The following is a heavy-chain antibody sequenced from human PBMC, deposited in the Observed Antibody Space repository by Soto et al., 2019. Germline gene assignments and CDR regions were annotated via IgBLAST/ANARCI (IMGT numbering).Heavy chain of an antibody. CDR3: AKDVIAAAGTAG. J-gene: IGHJ4*02. CDR1: GGTFSSYA. CDR2: IIHILGTA. Sequence: QVQLVQSGAEVKKPGSSVKVSCKASGGTFSSYAISWVRQAPGQGLEWMGGIIHILGTANYAQEFQGRVTIAADESTSTAYTELSSLRSEDTAVYYLAKDVIAAAGTAGWGQGTLVTVSS. V-gene: IGHV1-69*12. D-gene: IGHD6-13*01.